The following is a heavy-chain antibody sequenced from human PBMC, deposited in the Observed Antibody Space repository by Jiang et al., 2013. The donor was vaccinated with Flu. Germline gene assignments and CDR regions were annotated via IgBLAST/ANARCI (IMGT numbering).Heavy chain of an antibody. Sequence: LVESGPGLVKPSETLSLTCTVSGGSVSSGSYYWSWIRQPPVKGLEWIGYIYYSGSTHYNPSLKSRVTISVDTSKNQFSLKLSSVTAADTAVYYCARDKPNFPHAFDIWGQGTMVTVSS. D-gene: IGHD5-24*01. CDR3: ARDKPNFPHAFDI. CDR2: IYYSGST. J-gene: IGHJ3*02. CDR1: GGSVSSGSYY. V-gene: IGHV4-61*01.